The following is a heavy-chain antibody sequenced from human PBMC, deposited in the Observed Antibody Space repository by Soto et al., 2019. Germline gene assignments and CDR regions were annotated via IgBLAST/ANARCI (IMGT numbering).Heavy chain of an antibody. J-gene: IGHJ4*02. CDR2: ISSSGSTA. V-gene: IGHV3-48*03. CDR3: TRAAWLPYLSFY. CDR1: GCTFSRFE. Sequence: GSLLPPGSASGCTFSRFELHWVRQAPGKGLEWISYISSSGSTAYYASSVEVRFTISRDNANNSVYLQMDSLRAEDTALYYCTRAAWLPYLSFYWGQGALVTVYS. D-gene: IGHD5-18*01.